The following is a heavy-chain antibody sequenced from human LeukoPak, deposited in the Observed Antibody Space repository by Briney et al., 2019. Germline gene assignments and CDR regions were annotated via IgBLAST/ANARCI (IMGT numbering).Heavy chain of an antibody. CDR2: IYYSGST. Sequence: SETLSLTCTVSGGAISSSSYYWGWIRQPPGKGLEWIGSIYYSGSTYYNPSLKSRVTISVDTSKNQFSLKLSSVTAADTAVYYCARHRSQLPSSWYDYWGQGTLVTVSS. V-gene: IGHV4-39*01. J-gene: IGHJ4*02. CDR3: ARHRSQLPSSWYDY. D-gene: IGHD2-2*01. CDR1: GGAISSSSYY.